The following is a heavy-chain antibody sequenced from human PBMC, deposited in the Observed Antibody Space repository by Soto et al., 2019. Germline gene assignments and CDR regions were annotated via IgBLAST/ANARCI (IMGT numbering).Heavy chain of an antibody. D-gene: IGHD2-15*01. V-gene: IGHV4-61*01. CDR1: GGSVSSGSYY. Sequence: SETLSLTCTVSGGSVSSGSYYWSWIRQPPGKGLEWIGYIYYSGSTNYNPSLKSRVTISVDTSKNQFSLKLSSVTAADTAVYYCARDDEDGNFDYWGQGTLVTVSS. CDR3: ARDDEDGNFDY. J-gene: IGHJ4*02. CDR2: IYYSGST.